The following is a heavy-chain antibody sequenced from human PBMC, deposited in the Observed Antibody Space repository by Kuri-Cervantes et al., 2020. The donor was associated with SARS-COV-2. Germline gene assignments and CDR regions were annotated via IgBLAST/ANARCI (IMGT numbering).Heavy chain of an antibody. CDR2: INLDDDK. V-gene: IGHV2-70*11. Sequence: SGPTLVKPTHTLTLTYTFSGFSLSTSGMCVSWIRQPPGKALEWLARINLDDDKYYSTSLKTRLTISKDTSKNQVVLTMTNMDPVGTATYYCAQSGYSYGLDYWGQGTLVTVSS. CDR3: AQSGYSYGLDY. CDR1: GFSLSTSGMC. J-gene: IGHJ4*02. D-gene: IGHD5-18*01.